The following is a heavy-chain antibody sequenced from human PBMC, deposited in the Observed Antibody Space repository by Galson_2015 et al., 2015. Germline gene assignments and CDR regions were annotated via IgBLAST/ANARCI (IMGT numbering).Heavy chain of an antibody. J-gene: IGHJ6*02. Sequence: NYNPSLKSRVTISVDASKNQFSLKLSSVTAADTAVYYCARGRIVVVPAAIRGDYYYGVDVWGQGTTVTVSS. V-gene: IGHV4-34*01. D-gene: IGHD2-2*02. CDR3: ARGRIVVVPAAIRGDYYYGVDV.